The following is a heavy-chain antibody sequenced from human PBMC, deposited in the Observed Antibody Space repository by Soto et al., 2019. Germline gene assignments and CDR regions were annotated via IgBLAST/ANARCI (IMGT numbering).Heavy chain of an antibody. V-gene: IGHV4-30-2*01. CDR1: GGSISSGDYY. Sequence: SETLSLTCTVSGGSISSGDYYWSWIRQPPGKGLEWIGYIYHSGSTYYNPSLKSRVTISVDRSKNQFSLKLNSVTAADTAVYYCAREHRWEISGYSFYDSWGQGTLVTVSS. D-gene: IGHD5-12*01. J-gene: IGHJ4*02. CDR2: IYHSGST. CDR3: AREHRWEISGYSFYDS.